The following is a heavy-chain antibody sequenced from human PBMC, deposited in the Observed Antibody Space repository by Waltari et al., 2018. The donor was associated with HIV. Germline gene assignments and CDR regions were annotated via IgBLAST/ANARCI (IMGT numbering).Heavy chain of an antibody. V-gene: IGHV3-30*18. D-gene: IGHD5-12*01. J-gene: IGHJ4*02. CDR2: ISYDGGSE. Sequence: QVHLVESGGGVVQPGRSLRLPCAAPGFTFGPSAMHWFRQAPGKGLEWLAIISYDGGSEYYSDSGKGRFTISRDNSKNLLFLHMNSLRPEDTAVYYCAKDLGSGSFGAPYYFDFWGQGTLVTVSS. CDR1: GFTFGPSA. CDR3: AKDLGSGSFGAPYYFDF.